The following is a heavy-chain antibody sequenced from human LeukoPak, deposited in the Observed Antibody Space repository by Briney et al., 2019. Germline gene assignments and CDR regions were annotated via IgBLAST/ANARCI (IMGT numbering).Heavy chain of an antibody. CDR2: IYHSGST. CDR1: GYSFSSGYY. V-gene: IGHV4-38-2*02. J-gene: IGHJ5*02. D-gene: IGHD3-10*01. Sequence: SETLSLTCTVSGYSFSSGYYWGWSRPPPGKGLEWIGSIYHSGSTYYNPSLKSRVTISVDTSKNQFSLKLSSVTAADTAVYYCARDRVAVEGGFDPWGQGTLVTVSS. CDR3: ARDRVAVEGGFDP.